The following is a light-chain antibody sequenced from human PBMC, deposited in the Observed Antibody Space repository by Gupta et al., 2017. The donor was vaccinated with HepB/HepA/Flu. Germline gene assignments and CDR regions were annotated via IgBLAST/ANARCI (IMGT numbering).Light chain of an antibody. J-gene: IGKJ1*01. CDR3: LRRDSYPWT. V-gene: IGKV1-17*01. CDR2: AAS. CDR1: QGMTND. Sequence: DIQMTQSPSSLSASVGDRVTITCRASQGMTNDLGWYQQKPGTAPKRLIYAASTLQPGVPLRFSGNGSETEFTLTISSLQPEDSATYYCLRRDSYPWTFGQGTKVEIK.